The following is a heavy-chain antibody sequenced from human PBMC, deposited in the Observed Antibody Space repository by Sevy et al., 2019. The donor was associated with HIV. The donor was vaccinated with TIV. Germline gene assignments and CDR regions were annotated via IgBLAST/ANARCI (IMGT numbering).Heavy chain of an antibody. CDR2: IRYDGSNK. CDR3: AKAKRGLHPNFFFSSRSYYYGMDV. Sequence: GGSLRLSCAASGFTFSSYGMHWVRQAPGKGLEWVAFIRYDGSNKYYADSVKGRFTISRDNSKNTLYLQMNSLRAEDTAVYYCAKAKRGLHPNFFFSSRSYYYGMDVWGQGTTVTVSS. CDR1: GFTFSSYG. J-gene: IGHJ6*02. D-gene: IGHD5-12*01. V-gene: IGHV3-30*02.